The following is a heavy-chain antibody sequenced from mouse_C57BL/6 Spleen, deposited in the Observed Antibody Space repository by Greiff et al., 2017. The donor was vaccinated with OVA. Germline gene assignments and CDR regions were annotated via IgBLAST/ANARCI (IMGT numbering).Heavy chain of an antibody. CDR2: IDPSDSYT. V-gene: IGHV1-59*01. D-gene: IGHD2-3*01. CDR1: GYTFTSYW. CDR3: ARRKKNGYYGDYAMDY. Sequence: QVQLQQPGAELVRPGTSVKLSCKASGYTFTSYWMHWVKQRPGQGLEWIGVIDPSDSYTNYNQKFKGKATLTVDTSSSTAYMQLSSLTSEDSAVYYCARRKKNGYYGDYAMDYWGQGTSVTVSS. J-gene: IGHJ4*01.